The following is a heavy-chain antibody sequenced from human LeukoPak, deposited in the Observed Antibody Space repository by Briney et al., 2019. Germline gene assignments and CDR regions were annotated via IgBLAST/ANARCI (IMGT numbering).Heavy chain of an antibody. J-gene: IGHJ4*02. V-gene: IGHV5-51*01. CDR3: ARQIADSSGPIDY. Sequence: PGGFLRLSCKGPGYTFASSWIAGVRQMPGKGLGWMGFIYPGASNTRSSPSFQAQAPSSADRSFNTACLQGSSLKASATAMYYCARQIADSSGPIDYWGQGALVTVSS. D-gene: IGHD6-19*01. CDR2: IYPGASNT. CDR1: GYTFASSW.